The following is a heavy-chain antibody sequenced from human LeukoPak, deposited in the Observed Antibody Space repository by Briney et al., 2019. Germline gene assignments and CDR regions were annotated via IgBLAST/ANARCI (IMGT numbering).Heavy chain of an antibody. CDR1: GFTFSTLP. CDR2: IHGGGGT. D-gene: IGHD3-22*01. J-gene: IGHJ4*02. V-gene: IGHV3-53*01. CDR3: ANHYYDSRGYYHFDC. Sequence: PGGSLRLSCSASGFTFSTLPMHWVRQAPGKGLEWVSLIHGGGGTYYADSVKGRFTISRDNSKNTLYLQMNSLRAEDTAVYYCANHYYDSRGYYHFDCWGQGTLVTVSS.